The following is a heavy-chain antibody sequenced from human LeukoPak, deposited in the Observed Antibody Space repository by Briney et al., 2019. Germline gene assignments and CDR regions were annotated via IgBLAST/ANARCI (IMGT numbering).Heavy chain of an antibody. V-gene: IGHV4-30-2*01. Sequence: PSETLSLTCTVSGGSISSGGYYWSWIRQPPGKGLEWIGYIYHSGSTYYNPSLKSRVTISVDRSKNQFSLKLSSVTAADTAVYYCATQGEVGPAALKYYYYYYYMDVWGKGTTVTVSS. CDR1: GGSISSGGYY. D-gene: IGHD2-2*01. CDR3: ATQGEVGPAALKYYYYYYYMDV. J-gene: IGHJ6*03. CDR2: IYHSGST.